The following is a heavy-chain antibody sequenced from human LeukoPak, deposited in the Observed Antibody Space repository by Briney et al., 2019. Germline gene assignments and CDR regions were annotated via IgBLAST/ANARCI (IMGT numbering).Heavy chain of an antibody. CDR1: GFTFSSYS. CDR3: ARSSMYDSSGYPQP. J-gene: IGHJ5*02. CDR2: ISSSSSTI. Sequence: GGSLRLSCAASGFTFSSYSMNWVRQASGKGLEWVSYISSSSSTIYYADSVKGRFTISRDNAKNSLYLQMNSLRAEDTAVYYCARSSMYDSSGYPQPWGQGTLVTVSS. D-gene: IGHD3-22*01. V-gene: IGHV3-48*01.